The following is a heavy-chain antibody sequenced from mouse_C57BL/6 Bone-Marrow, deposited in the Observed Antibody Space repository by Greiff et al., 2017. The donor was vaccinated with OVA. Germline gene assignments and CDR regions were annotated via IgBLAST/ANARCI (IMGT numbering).Heavy chain of an antibody. J-gene: IGHJ1*03. CDR1: GYSFTDYN. CDR3: ASVYGSGWYLDV. Sequence: VQLKESGPELVKPGASVKISCTASGYSFTDYNMNWVKQSNGKSLEWIGVINPNYGTTSYNQKFKGKATFTVDQSSSTAYMQLNSLTSEDSAVYYSASVYGSGWYLDVGGRGTTVTVSS. CDR2: INPNYGTT. D-gene: IGHD1-1*01. V-gene: IGHV1-39*01.